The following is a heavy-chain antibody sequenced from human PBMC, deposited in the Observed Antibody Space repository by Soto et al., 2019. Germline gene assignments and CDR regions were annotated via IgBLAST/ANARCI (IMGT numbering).Heavy chain of an antibody. J-gene: IGHJ4*02. D-gene: IGHD3-22*01. CDR1: GGTFSSYA. V-gene: IGHV1-69*13. CDR3: VRAQNRVYYYDSSGYYYFDY. CDR2: IIPIFGTA. Sequence: SVKVSCKASGGTFSSYAISWVRQAPGQGLEWMGGIIPIFGTANYARKFQGRVTITADESTSTAYMELSSLRSEDTAVYYCVRAQNRVYYYDSSGYYYFDYWGQGTLVTVSS.